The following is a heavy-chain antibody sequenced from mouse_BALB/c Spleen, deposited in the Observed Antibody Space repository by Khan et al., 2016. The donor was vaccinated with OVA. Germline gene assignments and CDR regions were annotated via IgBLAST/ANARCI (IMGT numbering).Heavy chain of an antibody. D-gene: IGHD1-1*01. CDR3: ARGRLLRRPGWFAY. J-gene: IGHJ3*01. CDR2: ISSGGST. V-gene: IGHV5-6-5*01. Sequence: EVQLVESGGGLVKPGGSLKLSCAASGFTFSSYAMSWVRQTPEKRLEWVASISSGGSTYYPDSVKGRFTISRDNARNILYLQMSSRRSEDTAMYYCARGRLLRRPGWFAYWGQGTLVTVSA. CDR1: GFTFSSYA.